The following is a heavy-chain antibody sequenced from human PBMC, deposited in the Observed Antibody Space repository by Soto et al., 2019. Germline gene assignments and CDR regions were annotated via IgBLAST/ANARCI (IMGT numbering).Heavy chain of an antibody. CDR3: ATRTITLPH. J-gene: IGHJ4*02. D-gene: IGHD5-12*01. CDR2: IYSGGTT. Sequence: EVHLVESGGGLVPPGGSLRLSCAASRFAVSDNYMSWVRQAPGKGLEFVSLIYSGGTTSYADSVKGRFTISRDNSKNTLYLQMNNLRAEDTAVYYCATRTITLPHWGQGTLVTVSS. V-gene: IGHV3-66*01. CDR1: RFAVSDNY.